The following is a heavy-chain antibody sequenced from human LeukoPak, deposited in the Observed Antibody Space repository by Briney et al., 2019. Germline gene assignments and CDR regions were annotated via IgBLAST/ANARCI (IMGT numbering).Heavy chain of an antibody. CDR1: GFTFSSYS. V-gene: IGHV3-21*01. D-gene: IGHD3-9*01. CDR3: ARGDILTGYSWPHFDY. CDR2: ISSSSSYI. J-gene: IGHJ4*02. Sequence: GGSLRLSCEASGFTFSSYSMNWVRQAPGKGLEWVSSISSSSSYIYYADSVKGRFTISRDNAKNSLYLQMNSLRAEDTAVYYCARGDILTGYSWPHFDYWGQGTLVTVSS.